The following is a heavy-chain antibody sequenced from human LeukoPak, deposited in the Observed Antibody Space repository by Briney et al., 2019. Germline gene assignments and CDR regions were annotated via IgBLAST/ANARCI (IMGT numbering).Heavy chain of an antibody. CDR2: IWYDGSNK. V-gene: IGHV3-33*01. CDR3: ARARDPYYDSSLRE. CDR1: GFTFSSYG. J-gene: IGHJ4*02. Sequence: GRALRLSCAASGFTFSSYGGHWVRQAPGKGLEWVAVIWYDGSNKYYAVSGKGRFTIHRENSKNTLYLQMNSLRAEDRAVYYCARARDPYYDSSLREWGQGTLVTVSS. D-gene: IGHD3-22*01.